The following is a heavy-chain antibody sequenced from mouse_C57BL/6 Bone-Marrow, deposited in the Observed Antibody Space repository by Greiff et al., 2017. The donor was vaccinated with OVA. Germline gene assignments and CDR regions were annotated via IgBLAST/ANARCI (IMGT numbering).Heavy chain of an antibody. J-gene: IGHJ3*01. CDR2: IHPNSGST. D-gene: IGHD2-4*01. CDR1: GYTFTSYW. Sequence: QVQLQQSGAELVKPGASVKLSCKASGYTFTSYWMHWVKQRPGQGLEWIGMIHPNSGSTNYNEKFKSKATLTVDKSSSTAYMQLSSLTSEDSAVYYCARFYDYDAWFAYWGQGTLVTVSA. CDR3: ARFYDYDAWFAY. V-gene: IGHV1-64*01.